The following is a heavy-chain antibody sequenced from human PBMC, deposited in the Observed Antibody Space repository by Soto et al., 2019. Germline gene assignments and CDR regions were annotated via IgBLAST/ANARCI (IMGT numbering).Heavy chain of an antibody. Sequence: QVQLVQSGAEVKKPGSSVKVSCKASGGTFSSYAISWVRQAPGQGLEWMGWIIPIFGTANYAQKFQGRVTITADESTSTAYMELSSLRSEDTAVYYCAQTYYYDSSGYLNDAFDIWGQGTMVTVSS. V-gene: IGHV1-69*01. CDR3: AQTYYYDSSGYLNDAFDI. J-gene: IGHJ3*02. D-gene: IGHD3-22*01. CDR1: GGTFSSYA. CDR2: IIPIFGTA.